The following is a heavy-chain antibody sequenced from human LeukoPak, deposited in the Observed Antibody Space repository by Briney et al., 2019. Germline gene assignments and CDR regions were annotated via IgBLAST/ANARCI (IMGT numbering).Heavy chain of an antibody. CDR3: ARGVMVYAL. CDR2: INHSGST. Sequence: PSETLSLTCAVYGGSFSGYYWSWIRQPPGKGLEWIGEINHSGSTNYNPSLKSRVTISVDTSKNQFSLKLSSVTAADTAVYYCARGVMVYALWGQGTLVTVSS. CDR1: GGSFSGYY. D-gene: IGHD2-8*01. V-gene: IGHV4-34*01. J-gene: IGHJ4*02.